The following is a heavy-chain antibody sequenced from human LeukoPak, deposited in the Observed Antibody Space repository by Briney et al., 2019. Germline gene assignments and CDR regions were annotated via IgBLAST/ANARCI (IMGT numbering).Heavy chain of an antibody. J-gene: IGHJ4*02. D-gene: IGHD3-22*01. CDR2: IKSKTDGGTT. CDR3: TTDPYYDSSHDY. Sequence: PGGSLRLSCAASGFTFSNAWMSWVRQAPGKGLEWVGRIKSKTDGGTTDYAAPVKGRFTISRDDSTNTLYLQMNSLKTEDTAVYYCTTDPYYDSSHDYWGQGTLVTVSS. V-gene: IGHV3-15*01. CDR1: GFTFSNAW.